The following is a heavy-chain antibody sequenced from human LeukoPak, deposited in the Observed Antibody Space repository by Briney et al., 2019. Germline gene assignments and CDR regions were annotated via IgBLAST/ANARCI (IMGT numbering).Heavy chain of an antibody. D-gene: IGHD2-21*02. CDR3: ARHGGDVTHYYHMDA. CDR2: IYYSGST. CDR1: GGSISGSVYY. V-gene: IGHV4-39*01. Sequence: SETLSLTCTVSGGSISGSVYYWGWIRQPPGKDLEWIGSIYYSGSTYYNPSLKSRLTMSVDTSKNQFSLKLSSVTASDTAVYYCARHGGDVTHYYHMDAWGKGTTVTVSS. J-gene: IGHJ6*03.